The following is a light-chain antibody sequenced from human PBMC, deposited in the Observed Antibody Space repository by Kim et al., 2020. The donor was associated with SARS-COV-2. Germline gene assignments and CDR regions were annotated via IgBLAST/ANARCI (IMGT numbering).Light chain of an antibody. CDR3: NSRDNTANHLI. J-gene: IGLJ2*01. CDR2: GKN. V-gene: IGLV3-19*01. CDR1: SLRNYY. Sequence: VGQTVSIKCQGDSLRNYYATWYQQKPGQAPVLVFFGKNNRPSGIPDRFSGSSSGNTASLTITEAQAEDEADYYCNSRDNTANHLIFGGGTQLTIL.